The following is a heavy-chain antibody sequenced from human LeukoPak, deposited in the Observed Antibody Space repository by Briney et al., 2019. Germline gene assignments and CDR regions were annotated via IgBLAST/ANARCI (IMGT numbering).Heavy chain of an antibody. CDR2: INHSGST. J-gene: IGHJ4*02. CDR3: ARNHDYLTDY. Sequence: LKPSETLSLTCAVYGGSFSGYYWSWIRQPPGKGLEWIGEINHSGSTNYNPSLKSRVTISVDTSKNQFSLKLSSVTAADTAVYYCARNHDYLTDYWGQGTLVTVSS. V-gene: IGHV4-34*01. D-gene: IGHD4-11*01. CDR1: GGSFSGYY.